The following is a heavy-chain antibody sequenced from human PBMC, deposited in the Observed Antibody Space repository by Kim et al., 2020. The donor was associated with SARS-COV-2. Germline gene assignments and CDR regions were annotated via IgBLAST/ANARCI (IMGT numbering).Heavy chain of an antibody. Sequence: GGSLRLSCAASGFTFSSYGMHWVRQAPGKGLEWVAVIWYDGSNKYYADSVKGRFTISRDNSKNTRYLQMNSLRAEDTAVYYCAKDSQLGYSSSWYVGYFQHWGQGTLVTVSS. D-gene: IGHD6-13*01. CDR2: IWYDGSNK. CDR1: GFTFSSYG. V-gene: IGHV3-33*06. CDR3: AKDSQLGYSSSWYVGYFQH. J-gene: IGHJ1*01.